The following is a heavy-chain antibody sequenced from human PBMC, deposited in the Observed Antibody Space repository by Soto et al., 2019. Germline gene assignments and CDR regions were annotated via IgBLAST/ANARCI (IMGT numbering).Heavy chain of an antibody. CDR1: GYTFTGYY. D-gene: IGHD6-13*01. Sequence: ASVKVSCKASGYTFTGYYMHWVRQAPGQGLEWMGWINPNSGGTNYAQKFQGRVTMTRDTSISTAYMGLSRLRSDDTAVYYCARLRQQLQEITSYGLDVWRQGTTVTVS. CDR3: ARLRQQLQEITSYGLDV. J-gene: IGHJ6*02. V-gene: IGHV1-2*02. CDR2: INPNSGGT.